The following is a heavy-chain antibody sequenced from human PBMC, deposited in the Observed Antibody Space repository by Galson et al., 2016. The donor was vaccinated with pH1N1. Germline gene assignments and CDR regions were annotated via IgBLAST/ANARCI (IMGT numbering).Heavy chain of an antibody. V-gene: IGHV4-61*02. J-gene: IGHJ4*02. D-gene: IGHD3-10*01. CDR2: MYTSGTT. CDR3: ARDRVALTGIFDY. CDR1: GGSISSSIYY. Sequence: TLSLTCTVSGGSISSSIYYWHWIRQPAGKGLEWIGRMYTSGTTTYNPSLESRVSISVDPSKNQLSLWLSSVTAADTAVYFCARDRVALTGIFDYWGQGALVTVSS.